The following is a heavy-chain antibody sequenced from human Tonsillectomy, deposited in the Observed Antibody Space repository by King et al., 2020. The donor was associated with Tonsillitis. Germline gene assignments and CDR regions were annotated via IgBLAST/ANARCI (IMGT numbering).Heavy chain of an antibody. V-gene: IGHV4-39*01. CDR3: AGHLRGVDAFDI. Sequence: LQLQESGPGLVKPSETLSLTCTVSGGSISSSSYNWGWIRQPPGKGLGWIGSMFYSGSTICNPSLNSRVTISVDTSKNPFSLKLSSVTAADTAVYFCAGHLRGVDAFDIWGHGTMVTVSS. J-gene: IGHJ3*02. D-gene: IGHD3-10*01. CDR1: GGSISSSSYN. CDR2: MFYSGST.